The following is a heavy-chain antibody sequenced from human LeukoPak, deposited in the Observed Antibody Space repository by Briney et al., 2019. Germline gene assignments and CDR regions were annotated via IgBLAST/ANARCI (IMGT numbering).Heavy chain of an antibody. CDR2: IIPIFGTA. CDR1: GGTFSSYA. Sequence: SVKVSCKASGGTFSSYAISWVRQAPGQGLEWMGGIIPIFGTANYAQKFQGRVTITADESTSTAYMELSSLRSEDTAVYYCASHYCSGGSCYLLAIDHWGQGTLVTVSS. CDR3: ASHYCSGGSCYLLAIDH. V-gene: IGHV1-69*01. D-gene: IGHD2-15*01. J-gene: IGHJ4*02.